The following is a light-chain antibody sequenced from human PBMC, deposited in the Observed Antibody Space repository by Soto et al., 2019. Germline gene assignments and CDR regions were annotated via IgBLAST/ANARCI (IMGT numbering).Light chain of an antibody. V-gene: IGKV3-15*01. CDR3: QQYNDWTLT. CDR1: QSVSSN. J-gene: IGKJ1*01. Sequence: EIVMTQSPATLSVSPGERVTLSCRASQSVSSNLAWYQQKPGQAPSLLIYGAFTRATGIPARFSGTGSGTEFTLTISSLQSEDFALYYCQQYNDWTLTCGQVTKVDIK. CDR2: GAF.